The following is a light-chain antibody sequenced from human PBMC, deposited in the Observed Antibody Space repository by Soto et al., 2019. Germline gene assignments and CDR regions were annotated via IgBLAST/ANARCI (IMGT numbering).Light chain of an antibody. J-gene: IGLJ1*01. CDR3: AAWDDNLDGYV. Sequence: QSVLTQPPSVSGAPRQRVTISCSGSTPNIGKNAVNWYQQLPGKAPKLVIYHNDLLPSGVSDRFSGSKSGTSASLAISGLQSDDEADYYCAAWDDNLDGYVLGTGTKVTVL. CDR2: HND. CDR1: TPNIGKNA. V-gene: IGLV1-36*01.